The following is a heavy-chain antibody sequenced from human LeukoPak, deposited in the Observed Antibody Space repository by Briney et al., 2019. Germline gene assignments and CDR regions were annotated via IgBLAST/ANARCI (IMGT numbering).Heavy chain of an antibody. D-gene: IGHD3-16*01. CDR3: AREHWAAPDH. V-gene: IGHV3-30*01. CDR2: ISYDGSNK. CDR1: GFTFSSYA. Sequence: GGSLRLSCAASGFTFSSYAMHWVRQAPGKGLEWVAVISYDGSNKYYADSVKGRFTISRDNSKNTLYLQMNSLRAEDTAVYNCAREHWAAPDHWGQGTLVTVSP. J-gene: IGHJ4*02.